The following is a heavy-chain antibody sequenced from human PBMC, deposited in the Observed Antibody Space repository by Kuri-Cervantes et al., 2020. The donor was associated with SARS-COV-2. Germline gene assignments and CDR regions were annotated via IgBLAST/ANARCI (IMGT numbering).Heavy chain of an antibody. V-gene: IGHV3-21*01. CDR3: ARETSGYYYLDFDY. Sequence: ETLSLTCAASGFTFSSYSMNWVRQAPGKGLEWVSSISSSSSYIYYADSVKGRFTTSRDNAKNSLYLQMNSLRAEDTAVYYCARETSGYYYLDFDYWGQGTLVTVSS. J-gene: IGHJ4*02. CDR1: GFTFSSYS. CDR2: ISSSSSYI. D-gene: IGHD3-22*01.